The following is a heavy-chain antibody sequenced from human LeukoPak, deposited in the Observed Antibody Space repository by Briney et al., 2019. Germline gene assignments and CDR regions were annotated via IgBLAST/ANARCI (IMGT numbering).Heavy chain of an antibody. J-gene: IGHJ4*02. V-gene: IGHV3-74*01. Sequence: GGSLRLSCAASGFTFSSHWMHWVRQVPGKGLVWVSRINSDGSSTRYADSVKGRFTISRDNAKNTLYLQMNSLRAEDTVVYYCARVAPYSTGWTPLDYWGQGTLVTVSS. CDR2: INSDGSST. CDR1: GFTFSSHW. CDR3: ARVAPYSTGWTPLDY. D-gene: IGHD6-19*01.